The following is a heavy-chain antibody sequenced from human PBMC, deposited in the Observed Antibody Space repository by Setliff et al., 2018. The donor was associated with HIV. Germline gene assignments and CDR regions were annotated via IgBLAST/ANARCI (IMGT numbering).Heavy chain of an antibody. D-gene: IGHD6-19*01. V-gene: IGHV4-39*01. Sequence: PSETLSLTCTVPGGSIISSTYFWGWIRQPPGKGLECIGNIYYSGSTSYNPSLKSRVTISVDTSKNQFSLKLDSVTAADTAVYYCARGGFYSSDYYLLDYWGQGTLVTV. J-gene: IGHJ4*02. CDR1: GGSIISSTYF. CDR2: IYYSGST. CDR3: ARGGFYSSDYYLLDY.